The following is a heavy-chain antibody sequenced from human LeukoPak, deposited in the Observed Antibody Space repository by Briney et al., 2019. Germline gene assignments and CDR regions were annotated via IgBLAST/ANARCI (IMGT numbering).Heavy chain of an antibody. CDR3: AKTKGYSYGYYFDY. CDR1: GFTFSSYA. J-gene: IGHJ4*02. D-gene: IGHD5-18*01. V-gene: IGHV3-30*18. Sequence: GGSLRLSCAASGFTFSSYAMHWVRQSLGKGLEWVAVMSYDGFNKYYADSVKGRFTISRDNSKNTLYLQMNSLRAEDTAVYYCAKTKGYSYGYYFDYWGQGTLVTVSP. CDR2: MSYDGFNK.